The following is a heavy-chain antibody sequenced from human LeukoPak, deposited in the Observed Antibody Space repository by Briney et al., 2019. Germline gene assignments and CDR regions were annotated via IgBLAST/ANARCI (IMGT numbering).Heavy chain of an antibody. CDR3: ARVYSSGWYVGWFDP. D-gene: IGHD6-19*01. CDR1: GGSISSYY. V-gene: IGHV4-59*12. J-gene: IGHJ5*02. Sequence: SETLSLTCTVSGGSISSYYWSWIRQPPGKGLEWIGYIYYSGGTNYNPSLKSRVTISVDTSKNQFSLKLSSVTAADTAVYYCARVYSSGWYVGWFDPWGQGTLVTVSS. CDR2: IYYSGGT.